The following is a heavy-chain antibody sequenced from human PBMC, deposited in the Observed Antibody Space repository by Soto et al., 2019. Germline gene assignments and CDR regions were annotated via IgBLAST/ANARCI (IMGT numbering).Heavy chain of an antibody. D-gene: IGHD5-18*01. Sequence: ASVKVSCKASGYTFTSYGISWVRQAPGQGLEWMGWISAYNGNTNYAQKLQGRVTMTTDTSTSTAYMELRSLRSDDTAVYYCARDSVDTAMVHDAFDIWGQGTMVPSPQ. CDR1: GYTFTSYG. J-gene: IGHJ3*02. CDR2: ISAYNGNT. V-gene: IGHV1-18*01. CDR3: ARDSVDTAMVHDAFDI.